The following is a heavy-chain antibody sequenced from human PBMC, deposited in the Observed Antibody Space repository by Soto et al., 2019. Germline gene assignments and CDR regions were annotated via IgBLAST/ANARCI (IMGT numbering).Heavy chain of an antibody. CDR1: GGSFSGYY. Sequence: SETLSLTCAVYGGSFSGYYWSWIRQPPGKGLEWIGEINHSGSTNYNPSLKSRVTISVDTSKNQFSLKLSSVTTADTAVYYCARPLIVATPVRNAFDIWGQGTMVTVS. V-gene: IGHV4-34*01. J-gene: IGHJ3*02. D-gene: IGHD5-12*01. CDR3: ARPLIVATPVRNAFDI. CDR2: INHSGST.